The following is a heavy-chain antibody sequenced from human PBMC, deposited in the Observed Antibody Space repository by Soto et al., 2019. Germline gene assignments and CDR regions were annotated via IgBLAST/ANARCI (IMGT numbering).Heavy chain of an antibody. Sequence: ASVKISCKASGYTFTSYDINWVREATGQGLEWMGWMNPNSGNTGYAQKFQGRVTMTRNTSISTAYMELSSLRSEDTAVYYCARAYYDFWSGYLVGSDYYYYGMDVWGQGTKVTVS. J-gene: IGHJ6*02. CDR3: ARAYYDFWSGYLVGSDYYYYGMDV. D-gene: IGHD3-3*01. V-gene: IGHV1-8*01. CDR2: MNPNSGNT. CDR1: GYTFTSYD.